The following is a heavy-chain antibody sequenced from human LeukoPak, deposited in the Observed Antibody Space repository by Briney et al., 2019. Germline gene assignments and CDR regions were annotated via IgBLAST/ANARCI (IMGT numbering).Heavy chain of an antibody. Sequence: SETLSLICTVSGGSISSYYWSWIRQPPGKGLEWIGYIYYSGSTNYNPSLKSRVTISVDTSKNQFSLKLSSVTAADTAVYYCARDPGVVEYYYYGMDVWGQGTTVTVSS. CDR3: ARDPGVVEYYYYGMDV. D-gene: IGHD2-21*01. CDR2: IYYSGST. CDR1: GGSISSYY. J-gene: IGHJ6*02. V-gene: IGHV4-59*01.